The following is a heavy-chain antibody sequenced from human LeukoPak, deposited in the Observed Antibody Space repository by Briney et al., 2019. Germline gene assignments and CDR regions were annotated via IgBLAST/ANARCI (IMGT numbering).Heavy chain of an antibody. J-gene: IGHJ6*02. CDR3: ARDRSVYIERYYGMDV. CDR2: IIASGGST. V-gene: IGHV3-23*01. Sequence: GGSLRLSCAASGFTFSTYTMTWVRQAPGKGLEWVSAIIASGGSTYYADSVKGRFTISRDNSKNTLYLQMNSLRAEDTAVYYCARDRSVYIERYYGMDVWGQGTTVTVSS. D-gene: IGHD5-12*01. CDR1: GFTFSTYT.